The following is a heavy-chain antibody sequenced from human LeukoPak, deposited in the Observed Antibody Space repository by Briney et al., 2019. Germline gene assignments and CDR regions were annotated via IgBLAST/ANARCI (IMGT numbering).Heavy chain of an antibody. CDR1: GYSFTSYW. CDR2: IYPGDSDT. D-gene: IGHD2-21*02. CDR3: ARQVGDFGFDC. Sequence: GESLKISCKGSGYSFTSYWIGWVRQMPGKGLEWMGIIYPGDSDTRYSPSFQGQVTISADKSNSTAYLQWSSLKAPDPAMYYCARQVGDFGFDCWGQGTLVTVSS. J-gene: IGHJ4*02. V-gene: IGHV5-51*01.